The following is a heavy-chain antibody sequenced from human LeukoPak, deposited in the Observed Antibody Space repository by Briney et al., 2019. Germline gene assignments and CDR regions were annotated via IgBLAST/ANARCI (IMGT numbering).Heavy chain of an antibody. J-gene: IGHJ6*02. Sequence: PGGSLRLSCAASGFTFSSYAMHWVRQAPGKGLEWVAVISYDGSNKYYADSVKGRFTISRDNSKNTLYLQMNSLRAEDTAVYYCARGLSNYNYGMDVWGQGTTVTVSS. CDR1: GFTFSSYA. CDR2: ISYDGSNK. V-gene: IGHV3-30-3*01. D-gene: IGHD4-11*01. CDR3: ARGLSNYNYGMDV.